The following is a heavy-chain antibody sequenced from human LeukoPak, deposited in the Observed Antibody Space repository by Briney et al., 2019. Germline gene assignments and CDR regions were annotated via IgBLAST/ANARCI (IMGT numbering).Heavy chain of an antibody. Sequence: GGSLRLSCAASGVNFNNYAMSWVRPAPGEGLEWVSAISGSGYATYYADSVKGRFTISRDNSKNTLYLQLNSLSAEDTAVYYCTNCARAGGYCYYDYWGQGTLVTVSS. J-gene: IGHJ4*02. CDR2: ISGSGYAT. CDR1: GVNFNNYA. V-gene: IGHV3-23*01. CDR3: TNCARAGGYCYYDY. D-gene: IGHD2-21*02.